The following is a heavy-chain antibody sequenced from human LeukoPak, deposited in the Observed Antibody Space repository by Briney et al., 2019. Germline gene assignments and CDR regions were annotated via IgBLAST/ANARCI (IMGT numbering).Heavy chain of an antibody. CDR1: GNTFTGYY. Sequence: ASVKVSCKASGNTFTGYYTHWVRQAPGQGLEWMGWIDPNSGGTNYAQKFQGRVTMTRDTSISTAYMELSRLRSDDTAVYYCARDPDRSYSSSSSDYWGQGTLVTVSS. CDR2: IDPNSGGT. V-gene: IGHV1-2*02. CDR3: ARDPDRSYSSSSSDY. D-gene: IGHD6-6*01. J-gene: IGHJ4*02.